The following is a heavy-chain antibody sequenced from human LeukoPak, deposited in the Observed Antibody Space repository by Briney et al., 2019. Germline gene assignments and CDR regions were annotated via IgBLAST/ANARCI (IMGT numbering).Heavy chain of an antibody. CDR3: SDSSGYYY. Sequence: GRSLRLSCAASGFTFSSYGMHWVRQASGKGLEWGAVISYDGSNKYYADSVKGRFTISRDNSKNTLYLQMNSLRAEDTAVYYCSDSSGYYYWGQGTLVTVSS. D-gene: IGHD3-22*01. CDR1: GFTFSSYG. J-gene: IGHJ4*02. CDR2: ISYDGSNK. V-gene: IGHV3-30*03.